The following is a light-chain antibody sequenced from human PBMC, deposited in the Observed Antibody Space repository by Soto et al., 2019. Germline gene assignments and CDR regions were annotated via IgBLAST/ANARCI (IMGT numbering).Light chain of an antibody. V-gene: IGKV1-39*01. CDR2: AAS. Sequence: DIQMTQSPSSLSASVGDRVTITCRASQSISTSLNWYQQKPDKAPKLLIYAASSLQSGVPSRFSGSGSGTDFTLTIISLQPEDFATYYCQQSYSTPVTFGQGTRLEIK. CDR1: QSISTS. CDR3: QQSYSTPVT. J-gene: IGKJ5*01.